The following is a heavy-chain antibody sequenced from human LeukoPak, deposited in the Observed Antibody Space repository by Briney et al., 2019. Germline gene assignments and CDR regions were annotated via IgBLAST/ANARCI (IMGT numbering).Heavy chain of an antibody. D-gene: IGHD6-19*01. Sequence: GESLKISCKGSGYSFTSYWIGWVRQAPGQRLEWMGWINAGNGNTKYSQKFQGRVTITRDTSASTAYMELSSLRSEDTAVYYCARGVAGRSWFDPWGQGTLVTVSS. V-gene: IGHV1-3*01. CDR2: INAGNGNT. CDR3: ARGVAGRSWFDP. CDR1: GYSFTSYW. J-gene: IGHJ5*02.